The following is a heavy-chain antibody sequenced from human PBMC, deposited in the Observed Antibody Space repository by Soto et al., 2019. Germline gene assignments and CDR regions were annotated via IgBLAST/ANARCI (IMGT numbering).Heavy chain of an antibody. V-gene: IGHV4-30-2*01. CDR2: IYHSGST. Sequence: SETLSLTCAVSGGSISSGGYSWSWIRQPPGKGLEWIGYIYHSGSTYYNPSLKSRVTISVDRSKNQFSLKLSSVTAADTAVYYCARENVAAAANWFDPWGQGTLVTSPQ. D-gene: IGHD6-13*01. CDR1: GGSISSGGYS. CDR3: ARENVAAAANWFDP. J-gene: IGHJ5*02.